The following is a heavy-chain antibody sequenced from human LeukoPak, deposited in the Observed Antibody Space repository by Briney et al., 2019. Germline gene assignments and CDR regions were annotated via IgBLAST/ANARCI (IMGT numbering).Heavy chain of an antibody. CDR1: GFTFSSYG. J-gene: IGHJ6*03. V-gene: IGHV3-48*04. D-gene: IGHD3-9*01. Sequence: GGSLRLSCAASGFTFSSYGMTWVRQAPGKGLEWVSYISSSSSTIYYADSVKGRFTISRDNAKNSLYLQMNSLRAEDTAVYYCARTSSPYYDILTGPYYYYYYMDVWGKGTTVTISS. CDR3: ARTSSPYYDILTGPYYYYYYMDV. CDR2: ISSSSSTI.